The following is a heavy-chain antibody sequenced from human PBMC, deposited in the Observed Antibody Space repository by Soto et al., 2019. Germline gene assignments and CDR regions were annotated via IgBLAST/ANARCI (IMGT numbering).Heavy chain of an antibody. Sequence: SETLSLTPTVSGGSINSYFWSWIRQSPGKGLEWIVHIYYSGCTSYSPSLKSRVSISVDTSKNQFSLEVHSVTAADTAVYYCARAGTNMVQFDYWGQGTLVTVSS. CDR1: GGSINSYF. V-gene: IGHV4-59*01. CDR3: ARAGTNMVQFDY. D-gene: IGHD3-10*01. J-gene: IGHJ4*02. CDR2: IYYSGCT.